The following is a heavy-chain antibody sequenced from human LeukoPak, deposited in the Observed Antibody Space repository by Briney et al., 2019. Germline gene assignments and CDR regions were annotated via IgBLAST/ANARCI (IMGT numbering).Heavy chain of an antibody. CDR2: ISGIGGST. Sequence: PGGTLRLSCAASGFTFSSYAMNWVRQAPGKGLEWVSAISGIGGSTYYADSVKGRFTISRDNSKTTLYLQMNSLRADDTAVYYCAKDQSLVLVAAADYWGQGTLVTVSS. CDR3: AKDQSLVLVAAADY. V-gene: IGHV3-23*01. CDR1: GFTFSSYA. D-gene: IGHD2-15*01. J-gene: IGHJ4*02.